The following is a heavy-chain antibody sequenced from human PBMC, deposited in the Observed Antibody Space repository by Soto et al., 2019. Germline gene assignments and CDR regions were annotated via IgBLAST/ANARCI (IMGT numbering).Heavy chain of an antibody. Sequence: EVQLLESGGGLVQPGGSLRLSCAASGFNFSSYVMSWVRQAPGKGLEWVSGISDSGANTYYADSVKGQFTISRDNSMNTLSLRMNSLRAEDSAVYYCAKSASGYVASFTDYWGQGTLVTVSS. D-gene: IGHD5-12*01. CDR1: GFNFSSYV. CDR2: ISDSGANT. CDR3: AKSASGYVASFTDY. J-gene: IGHJ4*02. V-gene: IGHV3-23*01.